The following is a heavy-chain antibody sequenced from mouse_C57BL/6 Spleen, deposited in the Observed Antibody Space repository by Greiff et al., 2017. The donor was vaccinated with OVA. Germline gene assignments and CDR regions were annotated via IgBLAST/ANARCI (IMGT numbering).Heavy chain of an antibody. D-gene: IGHD4-1*01. CDR3: ARVRETGTSDYAMDY. J-gene: IGHJ4*01. Sequence: QVQLKQSGAELMKPGASVKLSCKATGYTFTGYWIEWVKQSPGQGLEWIGEILPGSGSTNYNEKFKGKATFTADTSYNTAYMQLSSLTTEDSAIYCCARVRETGTSDYAMDYWGQGTSLTVSS. CDR2: ILPGSGST. V-gene: IGHV1-9*01. CDR1: GYTFTGYW.